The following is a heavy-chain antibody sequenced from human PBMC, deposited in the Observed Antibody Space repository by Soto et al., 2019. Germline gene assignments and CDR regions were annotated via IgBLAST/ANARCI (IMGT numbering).Heavy chain of an antibody. D-gene: IGHD4-17*01. CDR3: ARWHGDYETYY. CDR1: GGSISRYY. V-gene: IGHV4-59*01. J-gene: IGHJ4*02. CDR2: IYYSGST. Sequence: SETLSLTCTVSGGSISRYYWSWIRQPPGKGLEWIGYIYYSGSTNYNPSLKSRVTISVDTSKNQFSLKLSSVTAADTAVYYCARWHGDYETYYWGQGTLVTVSS.